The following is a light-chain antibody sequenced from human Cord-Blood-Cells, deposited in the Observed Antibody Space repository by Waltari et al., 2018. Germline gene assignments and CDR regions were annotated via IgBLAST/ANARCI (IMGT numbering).Light chain of an antibody. CDR2: DAR. V-gene: IGLV2-11*01. CDR1: SSYVGGYNY. J-gene: IGLJ2*01. CDR3: CSYAGSYTVV. Sequence: QSALTQPRPVSGSPGQSVPTSCTATSSYVGGYNYVPWYQQHPGKAPKLMIYDARKRPSGVPDRFSGSKSGNTASLTISGLQAEDEADYYCCSYAGSYTVVFGGGTKLTVL.